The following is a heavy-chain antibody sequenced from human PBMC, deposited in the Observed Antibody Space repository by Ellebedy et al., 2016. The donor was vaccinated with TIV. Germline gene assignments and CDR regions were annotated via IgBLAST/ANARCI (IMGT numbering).Heavy chain of an antibody. CDR1: GGSISSSSYY. CDR2: IYYSGST. V-gene: IGHV4-39*01. J-gene: IGHJ1*01. D-gene: IGHD3-22*01. CDR3: ARVYDSYFQH. Sequence: GSLRLXCAVSGGSISSSSYYWGWIRQPPGKGLEWIGSIYYSGSTCYNPSLKSRVTISVDTSKNQFSLKLSSVTAADTAVYYCARVYDSYFQHWGQGTLVTVSS.